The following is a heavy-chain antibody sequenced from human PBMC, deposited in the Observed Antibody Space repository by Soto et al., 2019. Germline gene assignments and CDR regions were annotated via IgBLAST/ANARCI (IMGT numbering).Heavy chain of an antibody. CDR1: GFTISTYA. D-gene: IGHD5-18*01. CDR3: ARDPAWIQLWSVDY. Sequence: QVHLVESGGGVVQPGRSLRLSCAASGFTISTYAIHWIRHAPGKGLEWVAVISSDGINTYYADSVKGRFTVSRDNSKKTLYLQMNSLKVEDTAVYYCARDPAWIQLWSVDYWGQGTLVTVSS. V-gene: IGHV3-30-3*01. CDR2: ISSDGINT. J-gene: IGHJ4*02.